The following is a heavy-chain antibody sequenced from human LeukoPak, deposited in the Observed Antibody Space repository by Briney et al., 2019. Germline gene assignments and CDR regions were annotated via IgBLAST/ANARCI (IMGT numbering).Heavy chain of an antibody. D-gene: IGHD3-10*01. Sequence: GGSLRLSCTASRFTFSSFSMHWVRQAPGKGLEWVAVISYDGGNDFYADSVKGRFTISRDNSKNTLYLQMNSVTAEDTAVYYCARDGGPLPGSRSFLDYWGQGTLVTVSS. V-gene: IGHV3-30-3*01. CDR3: ARDGGPLPGSRSFLDY. CDR2: ISYDGGND. J-gene: IGHJ4*02. CDR1: RFTFSSFS.